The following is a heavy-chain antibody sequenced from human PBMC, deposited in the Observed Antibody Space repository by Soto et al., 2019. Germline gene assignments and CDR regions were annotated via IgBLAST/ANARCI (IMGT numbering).Heavy chain of an antibody. D-gene: IGHD3-16*01. V-gene: IGHV3-23*01. CDR2: ISGSGGST. CDR1: GFTFSSYA. J-gene: IGHJ5*02. Sequence: PGGSLRLSCAASGFTFSSYAMSWVRQAPGKGLEWVSAISGSGGSTYYADSVKGRFTISRDISIATAYMELSSLRSDDTAIYYCARMATFGSLNWFDPWGQGTLVTVSS. CDR3: ARMATFGSLNWFDP.